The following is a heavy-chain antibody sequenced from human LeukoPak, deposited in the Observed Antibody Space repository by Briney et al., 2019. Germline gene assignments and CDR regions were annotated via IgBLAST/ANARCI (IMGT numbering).Heavy chain of an antibody. D-gene: IGHD3-22*01. CDR2: IYTSGST. V-gene: IGHV4-61*02. J-gene: IGHJ5*02. CDR3: ARRQRTSYYDSSGRNWFDP. Sequence: SQTLSLTCTVSGGSISSGSYYWSWIRQPAGKGLEWIGRIYTSGSTNYNPSLKSRVTISVDTSKNQFSLKLSSVTAADTAVYYCARRQRTSYYDSSGRNWFDPWGQGTLVTVSS. CDR1: GGSISSGSYY.